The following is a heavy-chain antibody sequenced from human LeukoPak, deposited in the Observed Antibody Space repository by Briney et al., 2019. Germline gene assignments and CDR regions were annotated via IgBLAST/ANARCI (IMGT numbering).Heavy chain of an antibody. CDR2: ISSSSSYI. V-gene: IGHV3-21*01. Sequence: PGGSLRLSCAASGFTFSSYSMNWVRQAPGKGLEWVSSISSSSSYIYYADSVKGRFTISRDNAKNSLYLQMNSLRAEDTAVYYCARQLRYSSGWYRLENYFDYWGQGTLVTVSS. D-gene: IGHD6-19*01. J-gene: IGHJ4*02. CDR1: GFTFSSYS. CDR3: ARQLRYSSGWYRLENYFDY.